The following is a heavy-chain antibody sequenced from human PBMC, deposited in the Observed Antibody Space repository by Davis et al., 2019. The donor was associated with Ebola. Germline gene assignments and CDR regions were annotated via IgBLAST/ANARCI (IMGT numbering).Heavy chain of an antibody. J-gene: IGHJ4*02. CDR2: IKQDGSEK. CDR3: ARFSGYYPYYFDF. V-gene: IGHV3-7*01. D-gene: IGHD3-22*01. Sequence: GGSLRLSCAVSGFSFSSYWMTWVRQAPGKGLEWVANIKQDGSEKYYVDSVKGRFTISRDNAKNSLYLQMNSLRDEDTAVYYCARFSGYYPYYFDFWGQGTLVTVSS. CDR1: GFSFSSYW.